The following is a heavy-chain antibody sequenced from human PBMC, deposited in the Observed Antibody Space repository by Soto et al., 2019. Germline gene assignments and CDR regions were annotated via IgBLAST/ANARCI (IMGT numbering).Heavy chain of an antibody. CDR3: AKDRDCSGGSCYGGYYYYGMDV. V-gene: IGHV3-9*01. D-gene: IGHD2-15*01. CDR2: ISWNSGSI. Sequence: EVQLVESGGGLVQPGRSLRLSCAASGFTFDDYAMHWVRQAQGKGLEWVSGISWNSGSIGYADSVKGRFTISRDNAKNSLYLQMNSLRAEDTALYYCAKDRDCSGGSCYGGYYYYGMDVWGQGTTVIVSS. J-gene: IGHJ6*02. CDR1: GFTFDDYA.